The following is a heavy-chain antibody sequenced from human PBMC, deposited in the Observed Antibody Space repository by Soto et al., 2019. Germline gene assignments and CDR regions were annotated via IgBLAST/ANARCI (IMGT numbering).Heavy chain of an antibody. J-gene: IGHJ4*02. CDR3: ARATYYYDSSGYYSRVYYFDY. Sequence: PSETLSLTCAVYGGSFSGYYWSWIRQSPGKGLEWIGEINHSGSTNYNPSLKSRVTISVDTSKNQFSLKLSSVTAADTAVYYCARATYYYDSSGYYSRVYYFDYWGQGTLVTVSS. D-gene: IGHD3-22*01. V-gene: IGHV4-34*01. CDR2: INHSGST. CDR1: GGSFSGYY.